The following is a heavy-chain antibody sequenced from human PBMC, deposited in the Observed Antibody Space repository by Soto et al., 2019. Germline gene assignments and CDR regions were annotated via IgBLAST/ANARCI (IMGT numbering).Heavy chain of an antibody. Sequence: QVQLVQSGAEVKKPGASVKVSCKASGDTFTDYYIHWVRQAPGQGLEWMGTVNPSGGHTTYAQHFLVRMTMTRDTASSTLYMELTSLRSEDTAVYYCAGEGHVVVVTAALDYWGQGTLVTVSS. J-gene: IGHJ4*02. D-gene: IGHD2-21*02. CDR1: GDTFTDYY. V-gene: IGHV1-46*01. CDR2: VNPSGGHT. CDR3: AGEGHVVVVTAALDY.